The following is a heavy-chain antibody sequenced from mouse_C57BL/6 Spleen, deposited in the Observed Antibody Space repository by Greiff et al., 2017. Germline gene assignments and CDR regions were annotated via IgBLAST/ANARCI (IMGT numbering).Heavy chain of an antibody. V-gene: IGHV1-26*01. CDR2: INPNNGGT. D-gene: IGHD1-1*01. CDR3: ARSPTRYFDV. CDR1: GYTFTDYY. J-gene: IGHJ1*03. Sequence: EVQLQQSGPELVKPRASVKISCKASGYTFTDYYMNWVKQSHGKSLEWIGDINPNNGGTSYNQKFKGKATLTVDKSSSTAYMELRSLTSEDSAVYYCARSPTRYFDVWGTGTTVTVSS.